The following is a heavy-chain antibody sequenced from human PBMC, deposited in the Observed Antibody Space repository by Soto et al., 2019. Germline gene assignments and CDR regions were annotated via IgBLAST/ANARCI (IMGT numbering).Heavy chain of an antibody. V-gene: IGHV2-5*02. CDR3: TPCQPYARFMF. CDR1: GFSLTTSGMA. Sequence: QITVKESGPTLVKPTETLTLTCTFSGFSLTTSGMAVAWIRQSPGMALEWLALIYWDDDKRHSPSLKNRLTIARETSRTQVVPTMANMAPLDTATYFGTPCQPYARFMFWGQGTRVAVS. D-gene: IGHD3-10*02. J-gene: IGHJ4*02. CDR2: IYWDDDK.